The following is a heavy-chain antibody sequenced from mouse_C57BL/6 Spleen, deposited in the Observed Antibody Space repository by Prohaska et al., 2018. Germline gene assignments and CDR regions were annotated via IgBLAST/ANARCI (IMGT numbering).Heavy chain of an antibody. CDR3: ARGGAAQAMFAY. CDR1: GYTFTDYY. J-gene: IGHJ3*01. V-gene: IGHV1-26*01. D-gene: IGHD3-2*02. Sequence: EVQLQQSGPELVKPGASVKISCKASGYTFTDYYMNWVKQSHGKSLEWIGDINPNNGGTSYNQKFKGKATLTVDKSASTAYMELRSLTSEDSAVYYCARGGAAQAMFAYWGQGTLVTVSA. CDR2: INPNNGGT.